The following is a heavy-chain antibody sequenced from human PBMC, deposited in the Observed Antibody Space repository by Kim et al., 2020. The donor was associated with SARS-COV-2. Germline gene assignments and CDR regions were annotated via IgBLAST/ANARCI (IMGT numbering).Heavy chain of an antibody. Sequence: GGSLRLSCAVSGFTFSSYWMHWVRQGPGKGLVWVSRIKSDGSRTDYADSVKGRFTISRDNAKDMLYLQMSSLRAEDTAVYYCAREREGNTAIDYWGQGT. CDR1: GFTFSSYW. J-gene: IGHJ4*02. V-gene: IGHV3-74*01. D-gene: IGHD2-21*02. CDR2: IKSDGSRT. CDR3: AREREGNTAIDY.